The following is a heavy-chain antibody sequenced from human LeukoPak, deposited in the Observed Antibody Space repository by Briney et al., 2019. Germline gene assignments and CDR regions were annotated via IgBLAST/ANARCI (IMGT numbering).Heavy chain of an antibody. Sequence: PGGSLRLSCVASGFAFSSYWMHWVRQAPGKGLVWVSRINSDGSSTKCADSVKGRFTISRDNSKSTLYLQLNSLRAEDTAIYYCARDERSIQFNYWGQGTLVTVSS. J-gene: IGHJ4*02. CDR1: GFAFSSYW. CDR3: ARDERSIQFNY. D-gene: IGHD2-21*01. CDR2: INSDGSST. V-gene: IGHV3-74*03.